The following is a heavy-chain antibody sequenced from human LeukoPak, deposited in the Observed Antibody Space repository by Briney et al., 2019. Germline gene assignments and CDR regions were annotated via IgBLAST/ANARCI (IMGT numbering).Heavy chain of an antibody. CDR2: INHSGTT. CDR3: ARPGCSSNSCYGNFDY. V-gene: IGHV4-34*01. J-gene: IGHJ4*02. CDR1: GGSFSGYY. Sequence: PSETLSLTCAVYGGSFSGYYWSWIRQPPGKGLEWIVEINHSGTTNYNPSLKSRVTISVDTSKNQFSLKLSSVTAADTAVYYCARPGCSSNSCYGNFDYWGQGTLVTVSS. D-gene: IGHD2-2*01.